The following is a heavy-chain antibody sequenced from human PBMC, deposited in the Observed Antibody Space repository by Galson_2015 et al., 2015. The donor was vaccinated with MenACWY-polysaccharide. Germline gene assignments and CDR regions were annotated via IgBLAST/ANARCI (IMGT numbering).Heavy chain of an antibody. V-gene: IGHV3-23*01. CDR3: AKTYAYASGLFGP. Sequence: SLRLSCAASGFTFSTYDMSWVRQAPGKGPEWVSFISGNGGRTEYVDSVKGRFTISRDNSKNTLNLQMNSLRAEDTAVYYCAKTYAYASGLFGPWGQRTLVTVSS. J-gene: IGHJ5*02. D-gene: IGHD3-22*01. CDR1: GFTFSTYD. CDR2: ISGNGGRT.